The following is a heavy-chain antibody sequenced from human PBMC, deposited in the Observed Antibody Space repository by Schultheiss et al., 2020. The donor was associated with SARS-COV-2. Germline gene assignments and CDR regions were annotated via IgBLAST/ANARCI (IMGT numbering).Heavy chain of an antibody. CDR2: IYYSGST. Sequence: SETLSLTCTVSGGSISSHYWSWIRQPPGKGLEWIGYIYYSGSTNYNPSLKSRVTISVDTSKNRFSLKVNSVTAADTAVYYCARHGLSGSYYNWFDPWGQGTLVTVSS. V-gene: IGHV4-59*08. CDR1: GGSISSHY. J-gene: IGHJ5*02. D-gene: IGHD1-26*01. CDR3: ARHGLSGSYYNWFDP.